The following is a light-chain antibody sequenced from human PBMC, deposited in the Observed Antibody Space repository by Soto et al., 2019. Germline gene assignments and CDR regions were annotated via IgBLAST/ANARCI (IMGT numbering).Light chain of an antibody. CDR1: QSVSNY. CDR2: DAS. J-gene: IGKJ5*01. CDR3: QQRSNWPPST. Sequence: EIVLTQSPATLSLSPGERATLSCRASQSVSNYLAWYQQKPGQAPRLLIYDASNRATGIPARFSGSGSGTDFTLTISSLVPEDFAVYYCQQRSNWPPSTFGQGTRLEIK. V-gene: IGKV3-11*01.